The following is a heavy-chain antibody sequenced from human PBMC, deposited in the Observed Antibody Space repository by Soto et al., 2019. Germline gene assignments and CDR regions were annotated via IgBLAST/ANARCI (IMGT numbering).Heavy chain of an antibody. CDR1: GYTLTELS. CDR3: ARESTPTAIGYCRGGSCDSGVHDFDY. V-gene: IGHV1-24*01. D-gene: IGHD2-15*01. Sequence: ASVKVSCKVSGYTLTELSMHWVRQAPGKGLEWMGGFDPEDGETIYAQKFQGRVTMTEDTSTDTAYMELSSLRSEDTAVYYCARESTPTAIGYCRGGSCDSGVHDFDYWGQGTLVTVSS. J-gene: IGHJ4*02. CDR2: FDPEDGET.